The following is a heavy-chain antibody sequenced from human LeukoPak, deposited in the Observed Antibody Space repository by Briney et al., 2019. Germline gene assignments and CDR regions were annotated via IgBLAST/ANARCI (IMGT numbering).Heavy chain of an antibody. D-gene: IGHD3-10*01. Sequence: ASVTVFCKASGYTFTSYYINWVRQAPGQGLEWMGIINSSSGSTSYAQKFQDRVIMTRDTSTSTVHMELSSLRSEDTAVYYCARDSSGSGSVDVWGQGTTVTVSS. J-gene: IGHJ6*02. CDR3: ARDSSGSGSVDV. V-gene: IGHV1-46*01. CDR1: GYTFTSYY. CDR2: INSSSGST.